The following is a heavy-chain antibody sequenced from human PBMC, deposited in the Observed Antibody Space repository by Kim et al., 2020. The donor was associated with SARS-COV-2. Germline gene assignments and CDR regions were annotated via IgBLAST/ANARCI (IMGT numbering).Heavy chain of an antibody. J-gene: IGHJ6*03. D-gene: IGHD2-8*01. CDR1: GFTFSSYG. CDR2: IWYDGSNK. CDR3: ARVYPDILRGALHYYYYYMDV. Sequence: GGSLRLSCAASGFTFSSYGMLWVRQAPGKGLEWVAVIWYDGSNKYYADSVKGRFTISRDNSKNTLYLQMNSLRAEDTAVYYCARVYPDILRGALHYYYYYMDVWGKGTTVTVSS. V-gene: IGHV3-33*01.